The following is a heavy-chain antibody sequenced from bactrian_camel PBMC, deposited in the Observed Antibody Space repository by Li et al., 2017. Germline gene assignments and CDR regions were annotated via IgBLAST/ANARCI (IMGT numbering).Heavy chain of an antibody. V-gene: IGHV3S6*01. Sequence: HVQLVESGGGLVQPGESLRLSCVASGITFSRHDMSWVRQAPGKEVEWVAGFTSLPSLFRAASYADSVKGRFTITKDSAKRTLFLQMNSMKAEDTAMYYCAADPGWNGRCYTALEMLKDYNYRGSGTQVTVS. CDR3: AADPGWNGRCYTALEMLKDYNY. D-gene: IGHD1*01. J-gene: IGHJ4*01. CDR2: LPSLFRAA. CDR1: GITFSRHD.